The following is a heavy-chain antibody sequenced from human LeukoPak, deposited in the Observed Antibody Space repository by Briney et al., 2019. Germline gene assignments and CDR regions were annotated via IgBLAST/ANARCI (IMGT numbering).Heavy chain of an antibody. D-gene: IGHD4-17*01. CDR3: ARAGDYGHPQAPSIYY. V-gene: IGHV1-2*02. Sequence: ASVKVSCKASGYTFTGYYMHWVRQAPGQGLEWMGWINPNSGGTNYAQKFQGRVTMTRDTSISTAYMELSRLRSDDTAVYYCARAGDYGHPQAPSIYYWGQGTLVTVSS. J-gene: IGHJ4*02. CDR2: INPNSGGT. CDR1: GYTFTGYY.